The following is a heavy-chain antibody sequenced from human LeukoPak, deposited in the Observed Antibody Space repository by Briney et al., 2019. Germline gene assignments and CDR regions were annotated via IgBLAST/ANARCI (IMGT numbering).Heavy chain of an antibody. CDR1: GYSFTSYW. CDR2: IYPGDSDT. D-gene: IGHD2-2*01. J-gene: IGHJ6*03. V-gene: IGHV5-51*01. Sequence: GESLKIFCKGSGYSFTSYWIGWVRQMPGKGLEWMVIIYPGDSDTRYSPSFQGQVTISADKSISTAYLQWSSLKASDTAMYYCARHAFASYCSSTSCPYYYYYYMDVWGKGTTVTVSS. CDR3: ARHAFASYCSSTSCPYYYYYYMDV.